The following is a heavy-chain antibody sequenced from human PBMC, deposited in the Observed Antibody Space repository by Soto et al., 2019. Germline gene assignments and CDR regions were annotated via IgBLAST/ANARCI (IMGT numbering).Heavy chain of an antibody. V-gene: IGHV4-31*02. J-gene: IGHJ4*02. CDR3: ARGSWRYYDSSGYYYDY. CDR1: GGSISSGGYY. D-gene: IGHD3-22*01. Sequence: TVSGGSISSGGYYWSWIRQHPGKGLEWIGYIYYSGSTYYNPSLKSRVTISVDTSKNQFSLKLSSVTAADTAVYYCARGSWRYYDSSGYYYDYWGQGTRVTVSS. CDR2: IYYSGST.